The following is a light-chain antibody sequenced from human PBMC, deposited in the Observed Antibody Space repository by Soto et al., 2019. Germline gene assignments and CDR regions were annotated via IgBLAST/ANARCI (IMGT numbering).Light chain of an antibody. CDR3: SSYGASSTL. CDR1: SNDIGGYNY. CDR2: DVS. Sequence: QSALTQPASVSGSPGQSITIPCTGTSNDIGGYNYVSWYQQHPGKVPKLIIFDVSYRPSGISDRFSGSKSGNTASLTISGLQPEDEADYYCSSYGASSTLFGGGTKLPVL. J-gene: IGLJ2*01. V-gene: IGLV2-14*03.